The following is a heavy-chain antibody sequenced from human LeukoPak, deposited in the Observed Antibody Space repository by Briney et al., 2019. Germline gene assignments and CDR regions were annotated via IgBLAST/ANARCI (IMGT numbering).Heavy chain of an antibody. Sequence: PGGSLRLSCAASGFTFSSYSMNWVRQAPGKGLEWVSSISSSSSYIYYADSVKGRFTISRDNAKNSLYLQMNSLRAEDTAVYYCARDWDKALDYGDYPLYNWFDPWGQGTLVTVSS. D-gene: IGHD4-17*01. CDR1: GFTFSSYS. J-gene: IGHJ5*02. CDR2: ISSSSSYI. CDR3: ARDWDKALDYGDYPLYNWFDP. V-gene: IGHV3-21*01.